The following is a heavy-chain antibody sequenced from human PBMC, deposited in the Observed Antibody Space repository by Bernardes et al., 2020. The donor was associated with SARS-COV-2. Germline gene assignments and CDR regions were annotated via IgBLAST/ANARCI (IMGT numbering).Heavy chain of an antibody. CDR1: GVSISHYY. CDR2: LYNGGST. CDR3: ASSLGVGRALYYYGLDV. J-gene: IGHJ6*02. Sequence: SETLSLTCTVSGVSISHYYWNWIRQPPGKGLEWIGFLYNGGSTIYNPSLQSRVSISVDTSKNEFSLKLSSVTAADTAVYYCASSLGVGRALYYYGLDVWGPGTTVTVSS. V-gene: IGHV4-59*01.